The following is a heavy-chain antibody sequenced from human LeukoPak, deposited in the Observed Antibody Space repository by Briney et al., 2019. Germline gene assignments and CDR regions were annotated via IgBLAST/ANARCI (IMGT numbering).Heavy chain of an antibody. D-gene: IGHD3-22*01. CDR3: AKDIDYDSSRGVFDY. CDR1: GFTFDDYA. Sequence: PGRSLRLSCAASGFTFDDYAMHWVRQAPGKGLEWVSGISWNSGSTGYADSVKGRFTISRDNAKNSLYLQMNSLRAEDTALYYCAKDIDYDSSRGVFDYWGQGTLVTVSS. J-gene: IGHJ4*02. V-gene: IGHV3-9*01. CDR2: ISWNSGST.